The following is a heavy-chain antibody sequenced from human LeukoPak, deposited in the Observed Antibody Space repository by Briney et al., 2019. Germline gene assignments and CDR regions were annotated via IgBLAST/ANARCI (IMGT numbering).Heavy chain of an antibody. CDR3: AREDNYYYYGMDV. CDR2: IYSGGST. CDR1: GFTVSSNY. J-gene: IGHJ6*02. V-gene: IGHV3-53*01. Sequence: GGSLRLSRAASGFTVSSNYMSWVRQAPGKGLEWVSVIYSGGSTYYADSVKGRFTISRDNSKNTLYLQMNSLRAEDTAVYYCAREDNYYYYGMDVWGQGTTVTVSS.